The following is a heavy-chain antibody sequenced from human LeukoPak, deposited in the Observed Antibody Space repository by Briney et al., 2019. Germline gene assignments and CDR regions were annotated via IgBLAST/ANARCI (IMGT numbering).Heavy chain of an antibody. J-gene: IGHJ4*02. D-gene: IGHD2/OR15-2a*01. CDR1: GLSVADYP. CDR3: PTQISTSAGGAYDS. Sequence: GGYLRLSCAASGLSVADYPMHWDRPVPVNGLEWVARTNGKSTALGPADAAKGRFTISRDNSKNTLLPQMDRLKAEDTAFYPCPTQISTSAGGAYDSWGQGTLVNVSS. CDR2: TNGKSTAL. V-gene: IGHV3-9*01.